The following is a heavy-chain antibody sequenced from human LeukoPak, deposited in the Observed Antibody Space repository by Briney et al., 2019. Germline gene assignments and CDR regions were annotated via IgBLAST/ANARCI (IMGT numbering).Heavy chain of an antibody. J-gene: IGHJ4*02. CDR3: ARVGLYRAVYGSGRFDS. V-gene: IGHV1-2*02. CDR2: INPNSGGT. D-gene: IGHD3-10*01. CDR1: GYTFTGYY. Sequence: ASVNVSCKASGYTFTGYYMHWVRQAPGQGLEWMGWINPNSGGTNYAQKFQGRVTMTRDTSISTAYLELSRLRSDDTAGYYCARVGLYRAVYGSGRFDSWGQGTLVTVSS.